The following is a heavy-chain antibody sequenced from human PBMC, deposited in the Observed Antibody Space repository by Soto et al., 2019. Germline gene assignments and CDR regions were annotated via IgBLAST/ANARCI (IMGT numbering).Heavy chain of an antibody. CDR2: IIPIFGTA. V-gene: IGHV1-69*13. Sequence: ASVNVSCKASGGTFSSYAISWVRQAPGQGLEWMGGIIPIFGTANYAQMFQGRVTITADESTSTAYMELSSLRSEDTAVYYCARDNFHTMIVGLGDAFDIRGKGKMVLVSS. D-gene: IGHD3-22*01. CDR1: GGTFSSYA. CDR3: ARDNFHTMIVGLGDAFDI. J-gene: IGHJ3*02.